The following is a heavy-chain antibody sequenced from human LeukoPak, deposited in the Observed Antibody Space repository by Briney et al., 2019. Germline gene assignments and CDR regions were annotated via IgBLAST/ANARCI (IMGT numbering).Heavy chain of an antibody. V-gene: IGHV1-18*01. CDR2: ISAYSSNT. CDR1: GYTFTSYG. J-gene: IGHJ4*02. CDR3: PRARSGSQDIDY. D-gene: IGHD3-3*01. Sequence: ASVKVSCKASGYTFTSYGISCVRQAPRQGLEWMGWISAYSSNTNYALKPQGRAIMTTNTSRSTAYLDLRSLTSQAPAGYSVPRARSGSQDIDYWGEGELVTVSS.